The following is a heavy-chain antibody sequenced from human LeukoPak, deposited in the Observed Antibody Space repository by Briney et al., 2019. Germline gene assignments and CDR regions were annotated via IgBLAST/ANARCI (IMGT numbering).Heavy chain of an antibody. J-gene: IGHJ6*04. CDR2: ISGSVGDT. CDR3: AELGITMIGGV. Sequence: GSLRLSCAASGFTFSNYAMSWVRQAPGKGLEWISTISGSVGDTYYAESVKGRFTISRDNAKNSLYLQMNSLRAEDTAVYYCAELGITMIGGVWGKGTTVTISS. V-gene: IGHV3-23*01. CDR1: GFTFSNYA. D-gene: IGHD3-10*02.